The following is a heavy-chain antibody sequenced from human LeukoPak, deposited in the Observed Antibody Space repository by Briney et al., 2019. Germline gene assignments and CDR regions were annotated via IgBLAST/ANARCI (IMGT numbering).Heavy chain of an antibody. J-gene: IGHJ3*02. V-gene: IGHV4-59*01. Sequence: SETLSLTCTVSGGSISSYYWSWIRQPPGRGLEWIGYIYYSGSTNYNPSLKSRVTISVDASKTQFSLKLSSVTAADTAVYYCARVDRDPMNGVSTGAFDIWGQGTMVTVSS. D-gene: IGHD3-3*01. CDR1: GGSISSYY. CDR2: IYYSGST. CDR3: ARVDRDPMNGVSTGAFDI.